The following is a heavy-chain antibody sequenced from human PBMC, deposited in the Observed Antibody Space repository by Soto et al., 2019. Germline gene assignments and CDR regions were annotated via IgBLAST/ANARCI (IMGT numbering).Heavy chain of an antibody. V-gene: IGHV4-30-2*01. CDR1: GGSISSGGYS. J-gene: IGHJ5*02. D-gene: IGHD3-22*01. CDR2: IYHSGST. CDR3: AREIDSSGYYGWFDP. Sequence: QLQLQESGSGLVKPSQTLSLTCAVSGGSISSGGYSWSWIRQPPGKGLEWIGYIYHSGSTYYNPSPKSRVTISVDRSKNQFSLKLSSVTAADTAVYYCAREIDSSGYYGWFDPWGQGTLVTVSS.